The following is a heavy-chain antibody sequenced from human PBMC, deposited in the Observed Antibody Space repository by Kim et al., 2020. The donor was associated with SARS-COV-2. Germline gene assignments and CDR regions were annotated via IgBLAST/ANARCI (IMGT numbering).Heavy chain of an antibody. CDR2: IKEDGSEK. J-gene: IGHJ4*02. CDR3: ARDRGQVGTFES. Sequence: GGSLRLSCAASGFTFSNYWMTWVRQAPGRGLEWVANIKEDGSEKNYVDSVTGRFTISRDNTKNSLYLQMSTLRAEDTAGYFCARDRGQVGTFESWGQG. CDR1: GFTFSNYW. V-gene: IGHV3-7*01. D-gene: IGHD3-10*01.